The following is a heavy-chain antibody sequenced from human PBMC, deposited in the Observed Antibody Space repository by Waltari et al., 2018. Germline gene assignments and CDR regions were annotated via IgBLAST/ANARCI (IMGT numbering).Heavy chain of an antibody. CDR2: IYYSGST. D-gene: IGHD1-1*01. V-gene: IGHV4-59*08. CDR1: GGSISSYY. J-gene: IGHJ4*02. Sequence: QVQLQESGPGLVKPSETLSLTCTVSGGSISSYYWSWIRQPPGKGLEWIGYIYYSGSTNSNPSLKSRVTISVDTSKNQFSLKLSSVTAADTAVYYCASSPTPGTFDYWGQGTLVTVSS. CDR3: ASSPTPGTFDY.